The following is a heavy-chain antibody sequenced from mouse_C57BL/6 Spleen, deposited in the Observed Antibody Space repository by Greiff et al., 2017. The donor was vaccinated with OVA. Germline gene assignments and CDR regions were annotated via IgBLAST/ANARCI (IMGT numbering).Heavy chain of an antibody. CDR1: GYTFTSYW. CDR2: IHPNSGST. V-gene: IGHV1-64*01. Sequence: QVQLQQPGAELVKPGASVKLSCKASGYTFTSYWMHWVKQRPGQGLEWIGTIHPNSGSTNYNEKFKSKATLTVDKSSSTAYMQLSSLTSEDSAVYYCAYDYDRGPYAMDYWGQGTSVTVSS. D-gene: IGHD2-4*01. CDR3: AYDYDRGPYAMDY. J-gene: IGHJ4*01.